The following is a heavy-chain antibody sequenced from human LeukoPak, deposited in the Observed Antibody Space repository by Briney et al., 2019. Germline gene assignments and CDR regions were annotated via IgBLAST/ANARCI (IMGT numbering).Heavy chain of an antibody. D-gene: IGHD4-17*01. Sequence: SETLSLTCTVSGGSISSYYWSWIRQPPGKGLEWIGYIYYSGSTNYNPSLKSRVTISVDTSKNQVSLKLNSVTAADTAVYYCARVGDYGRAFDIWGQGTMATVSS. V-gene: IGHV4-59*01. CDR1: GGSISSYY. J-gene: IGHJ3*02. CDR3: ARVGDYGRAFDI. CDR2: IYYSGST.